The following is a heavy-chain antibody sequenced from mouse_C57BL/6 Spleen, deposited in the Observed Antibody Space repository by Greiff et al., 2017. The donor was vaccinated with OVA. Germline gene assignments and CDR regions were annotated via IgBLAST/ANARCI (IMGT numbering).Heavy chain of an antibody. J-gene: IGHJ2*01. CDR3: ARGGGYSFAY. V-gene: IGHV3-6*01. CDR1: GYSITSGYY. Sequence: DVKLQESGPGLVKPSQSLSLTCSVTGYSITSGYYWNWIRQFPGNKLEWMGYISYDGSNNYNPSLKNRISITRDTSKNQFFLKLNSVTTEDTATYYCARGGGYSFAYWGQGTTLTVSS. D-gene: IGHD1-1*02. CDR2: ISYDGSN.